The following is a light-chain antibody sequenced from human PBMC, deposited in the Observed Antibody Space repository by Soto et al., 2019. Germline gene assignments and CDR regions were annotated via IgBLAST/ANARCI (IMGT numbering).Light chain of an antibody. CDR2: DAS. V-gene: IGKV3-11*01. Sequence: EIVLTQSPATLSSSPGDRATLSCRASQSVTRYLAWYQQKPGQALRLLMYDASKLATGIPARFSGSGSGTDFTLTISRLEPEDFATYYCHQRSNCPLTFGEGTKLEIK. CDR3: HQRSNCPLT. CDR1: QSVTRY. J-gene: IGKJ4*01.